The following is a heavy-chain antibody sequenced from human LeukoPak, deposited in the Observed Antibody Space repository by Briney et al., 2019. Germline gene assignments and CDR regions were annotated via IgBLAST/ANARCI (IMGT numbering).Heavy chain of an antibody. CDR1: GYTFTGYY. V-gene: IGHV1-2*02. J-gene: IGHJ6*02. CDR3: ARDVPAATYYYYYYGMDV. CDR2: INPNSGGT. D-gene: IGHD2-2*01. Sequence: ASVKVSCKASGYTFTGYYMHWVRQAPGQGLEWMGWINPNSGGTNYAQKFQGRVTMTRDTPISTAYMELSRLRSDDTAVYYCARDVPAATYYYYYYGMDVWGQGTTVTVSS.